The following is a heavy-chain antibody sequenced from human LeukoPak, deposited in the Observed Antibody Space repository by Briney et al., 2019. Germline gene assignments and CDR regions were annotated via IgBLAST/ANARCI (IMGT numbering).Heavy chain of an antibody. CDR1: GFTFSSYS. V-gene: IGHV3-21*01. CDR2: ISSSSSYI. J-gene: IGHJ4*02. D-gene: IGHD3-10*01. CDR3: ASSGSGSGGDDY. Sequence: GGSLRLSCAASGFTFSSYSMNWVRQAPGKGLEWVSSISSSSSYIYYADSVKGRFTISRDNAKNSLYLQMNSLRAEDTAVYYCASSGSGSGGDDYWGQGTLVTVSS.